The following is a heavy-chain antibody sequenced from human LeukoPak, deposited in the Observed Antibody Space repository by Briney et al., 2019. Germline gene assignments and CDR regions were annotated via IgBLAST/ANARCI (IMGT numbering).Heavy chain of an antibody. Sequence: GESLKISCKGSGYSFTSYWIGWVRQMPGKGLEWMGIIYPGDSDTRCSPSFQGQVTISADKSISTAYLQWSSLKASDTAMYYCARALIVVVPAAGGEFDYWGQGTLVTVSS. V-gene: IGHV5-51*01. D-gene: IGHD2-2*01. CDR2: IYPGDSDT. J-gene: IGHJ4*02. CDR3: ARALIVVVPAAGGEFDY. CDR1: GYSFTSYW.